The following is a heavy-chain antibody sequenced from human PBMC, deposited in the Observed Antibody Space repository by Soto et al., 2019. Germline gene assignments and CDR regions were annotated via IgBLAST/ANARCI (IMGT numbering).Heavy chain of an antibody. Sequence: SETLSLTCTVSGGSISSYYWSWIRQPPGKGLEWIGYIYYSGSTNYNPSLKSRVTISVDTSKNQFSLKLSSVTAADTAVYYCARLLNREMTTPPSDAFDIWGQGTMVTVSS. J-gene: IGHJ3*02. D-gene: IGHD2-15*01. V-gene: IGHV4-59*01. CDR1: GGSISSYY. CDR3: ARLLNREMTTPPSDAFDI. CDR2: IYYSGST.